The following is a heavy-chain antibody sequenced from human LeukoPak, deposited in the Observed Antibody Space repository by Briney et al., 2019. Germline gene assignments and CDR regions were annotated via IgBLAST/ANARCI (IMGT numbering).Heavy chain of an antibody. J-gene: IGHJ4*02. CDR3: AQNIE. D-gene: IGHD1/OR15-1a*01. CDR2: ISYDGSNK. Sequence: QPGRSLRLSCAASGFTFSGYAMHWVRQAPGKGLEWVAVISYDGSNKYYADSVKGRFTISRDNSKNTLYLQMNSLRAEDTAVYYCAQNIEWGQGTLVTVSS. CDR1: GFTFSGYA. V-gene: IGHV3-30-3*01.